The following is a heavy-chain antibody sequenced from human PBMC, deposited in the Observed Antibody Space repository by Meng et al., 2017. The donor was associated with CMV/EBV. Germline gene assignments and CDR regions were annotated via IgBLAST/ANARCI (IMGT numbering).Heavy chain of an antibody. J-gene: IGHJ6*02. D-gene: IGHD6-13*01. V-gene: IGHV1-2*02. CDR2: INPNSGGT. CDR1: GYTFTGYY. CDR3: ARRPGIAAAGTYYGMDV. Sequence: ASVKVSCKASGYTFTGYYMHWVRQAPGQGLEWMGWINPNSGGTNYAQKFQGRVTMTRDTSISTAYMELSRLRSDDTAVYYCARRPGIAAAGTYYGMDVWGQGTTVTVS.